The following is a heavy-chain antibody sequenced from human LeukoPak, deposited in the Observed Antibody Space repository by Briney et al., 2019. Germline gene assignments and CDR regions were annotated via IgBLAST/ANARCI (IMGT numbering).Heavy chain of an antibody. CDR3: AKDNKYYDFWSGYSS. D-gene: IGHD3-3*01. J-gene: IGHJ5*02. CDR1: GFTFSSYA. V-gene: IGHV3-23*01. Sequence: PGGSLRLSCAASGFTFSSYAMSWVRQAPGKGLEWVSAISGSGGSTYYADSVKGRFTISRDNSKNTLYLQMNSLRAEDTAVYYCAKDNKYYDFWSGYSSWGQGTLVTVSS. CDR2: ISGSGGST.